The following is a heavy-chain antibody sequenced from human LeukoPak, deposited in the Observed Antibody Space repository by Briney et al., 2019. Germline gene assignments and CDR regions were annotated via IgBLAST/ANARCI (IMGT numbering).Heavy chain of an antibody. CDR2: IWYDGSNK. D-gene: IGHD3-16*01. Sequence: PGGSLRLSCVASGFTFRTYGMHWVRQAPGKGLEWVTFIWYDGSNKYYADSVKGRFTISRDNSKNTLYLQMNSLRAEDTAVYYCAMRFDYWGQGTLVTVSS. V-gene: IGHV3-30*02. CDR3: AMRFDY. CDR1: GFTFRTYG. J-gene: IGHJ4*02.